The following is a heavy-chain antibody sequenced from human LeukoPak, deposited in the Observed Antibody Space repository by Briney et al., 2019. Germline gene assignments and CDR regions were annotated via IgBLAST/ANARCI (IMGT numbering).Heavy chain of an antibody. J-gene: IGHJ6*02. CDR2: TYHSGST. CDR3: ARDHIHADYYGMDV. Sequence: SQTLSLTCTVSGGSIISGTHYWSWIRQHPGKGLEWIGYTYHSGSTYYNPSLKSRVTISVDTSKNQFSLKLISVTAADTAVYYCARDHIHADYYGMDVWGQGTTVTVSS. V-gene: IGHV4-31*03. CDR1: GGSIISGTHY.